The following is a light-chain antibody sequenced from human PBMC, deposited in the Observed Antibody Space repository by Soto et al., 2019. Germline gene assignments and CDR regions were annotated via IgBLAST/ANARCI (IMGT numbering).Light chain of an antibody. Sequence: QSALTQPASVSGSPGQSITISCTGTSSDVGSYNLVSWYQQHPGKAPKLMIYEVNKPPSGVSNRFSGSKSGNTASLTISGLQAEDEAEYYCCSYAGISPAFGGGTKLTVL. V-gene: IGLV2-23*02. CDR1: SSDVGSYNL. CDR3: CSYAGISPA. CDR2: EVN. J-gene: IGLJ2*01.